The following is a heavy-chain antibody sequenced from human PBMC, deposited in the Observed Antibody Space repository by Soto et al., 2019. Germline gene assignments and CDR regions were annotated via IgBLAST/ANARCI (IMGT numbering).Heavy chain of an antibody. J-gene: IGHJ4*02. Sequence: QVQLRESGPGLVRPSETLSLSCSASGASLNDFSWGWIRQPPGRGLEWIGYVSYSGRTTYSPSLKSRVTISLDTSKNAFSLNLTSMTAAGTAIYYCARHFLGQARQRLFVDYWGQGTLATVSS. V-gene: IGHV4-59*08. CDR2: VSYSGRT. CDR3: ARHFLGQARQRLFVDY. D-gene: IGHD3-3*01. CDR1: GASLNDFS.